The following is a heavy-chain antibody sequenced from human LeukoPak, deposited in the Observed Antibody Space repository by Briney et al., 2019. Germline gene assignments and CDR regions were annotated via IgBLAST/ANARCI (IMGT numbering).Heavy chain of an antibody. CDR1: GRAINNHY. D-gene: IGHD3-10*01. V-gene: IGHV4-59*11. CDR3: AREREGVITGFDY. Sequence: PSETLTLTCIVSGRAINNHYLSWLRQSPGKGLEWVGFISYRGSTNYKDSLKGRVTMSLDTSKNHLSLKLSTVRVADTAVYFCAREREGVITGFDYWGQGTLVTVPS. CDR2: ISYRGST. J-gene: IGHJ4*02.